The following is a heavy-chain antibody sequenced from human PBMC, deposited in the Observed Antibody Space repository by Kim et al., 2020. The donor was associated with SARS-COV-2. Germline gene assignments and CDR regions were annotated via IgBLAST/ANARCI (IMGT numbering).Heavy chain of an antibody. CDR2: INPNSGGT. CDR3: ASSMVRGVNYYYYGMDV. CDR1: GYTFTGYY. V-gene: IGHV1-2*04. J-gene: IGHJ6*02. Sequence: ASVKVSCKASGYTFTGYYMHWVRQAPGQGLEWMGWINPNSGGTNYAQKFQGWVTMTRDTSISTAYMELSRLRSDDTAVYYCASSMVRGVNYYYYGMDVWGQGTTVTVSS. D-gene: IGHD3-10*01.